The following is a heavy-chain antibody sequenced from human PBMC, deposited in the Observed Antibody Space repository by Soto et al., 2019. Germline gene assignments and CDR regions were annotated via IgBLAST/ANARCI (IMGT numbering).Heavy chain of an antibody. CDR1: GFTLRNYA. Sequence: PGGSLRLSCEASGFTLRNYAMTWIRQAPGKGLEWVSLISANDVGTYYAESVKTRFTISTDQSRDTVYLQIDSLRADDTAIYYCAKAKNDYNWDNRPPFDYWGQGTLVTVSS. CDR3: AKAKNDYNWDNRPPFDY. CDR2: ISANDVGT. V-gene: IGHV3-23*01. D-gene: IGHD1-20*01. J-gene: IGHJ4*02.